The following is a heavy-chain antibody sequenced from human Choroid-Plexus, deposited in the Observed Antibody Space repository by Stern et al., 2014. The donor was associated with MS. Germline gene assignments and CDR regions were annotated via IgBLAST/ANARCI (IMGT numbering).Heavy chain of an antibody. V-gene: IGHV3-30*18. CDR2: VSYDGSNK. CDR1: GFTFGSCA. Sequence: VQLVESGGVVVQPGRPLRLSCVASGFTFGSCAMHWVRQAPGKGLAWVAGVSYDGSNKYYADSVKGRFTISRDNSQNTLYMQMSSLRPEDTAVYYCAKDRQYLTYFFDHWGQGSLVTVSS. D-gene: IGHD2/OR15-2a*01. CDR3: AKDRQYLTYFFDH. J-gene: IGHJ5*02.